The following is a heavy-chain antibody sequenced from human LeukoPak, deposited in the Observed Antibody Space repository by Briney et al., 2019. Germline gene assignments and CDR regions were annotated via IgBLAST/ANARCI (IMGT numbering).Heavy chain of an antibody. CDR3: ARNYLGLSY. V-gene: IGHV1-8*02. D-gene: IGHD7-27*01. CDR2: MNPNSGYT. CDR1: GGTFSSYE. J-gene: IGHJ4*02. Sequence: GAPVKVSCKASGGTFSSYEISWVRQAPGQGLEWMGWMNPNSGYTGSAQKFQGRVTMTSDTSISTAYMELSSLRFEDTAVYYCARNYLGLSYWGQGTLVTVSS.